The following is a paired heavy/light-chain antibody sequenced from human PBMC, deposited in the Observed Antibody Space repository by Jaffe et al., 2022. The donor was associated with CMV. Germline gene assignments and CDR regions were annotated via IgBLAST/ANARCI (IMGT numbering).Light chain of an antibody. CDR2: GAS. Sequence: EILMTQSPATLSVSPGERATLSCRASQSVSSKLAWYQQKPGQAPRLLIYGASTRATGIPARFSGSGSGTEFTLTISSLQSEDFAIYHCQQYNNWPETFGQGTKLEIK. V-gene: IGKV3-15*01. J-gene: IGKJ2*01. CDR3: QQYNNWPET. CDR1: QSVSSK.
Heavy chain of an antibody. J-gene: IGHJ4*02. D-gene: IGHD6-6*01. CDR2: IYPGDSET. V-gene: IGHV5-51*01. Sequence: EVQLVQSGAEVKKPGQSLKISCKGSANSFTNYWIAWVRQMPGKGLEWMGIIYPGDSETRYSPPFQGQVTISADKSINTAYLQWSSLKASDTAMYYCARRLTFSSSTPYLDYWGQGTLVTVAS. CDR1: ANSFTNYW. CDR3: ARRLTFSSSTPYLDY.